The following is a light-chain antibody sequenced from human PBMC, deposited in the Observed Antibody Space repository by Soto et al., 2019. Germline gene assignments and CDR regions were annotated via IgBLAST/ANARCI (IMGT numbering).Light chain of an antibody. V-gene: IGKV1-16*01. CDR3: QHGWA. CDR2: DAS. Sequence: DIQMTQSPSSXSASVEDRGTITCQASQDSDKYLSWYQQKPGKAPELLMYDASILASGVPSRFSGSGSGTEFTLTLSTLQADDFATYYCQHGWAFAQGTKVDI. CDR1: QDSDKY. J-gene: IGKJ1*01.